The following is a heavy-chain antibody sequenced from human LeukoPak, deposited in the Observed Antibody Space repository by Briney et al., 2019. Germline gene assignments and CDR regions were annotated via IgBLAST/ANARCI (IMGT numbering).Heavy chain of an antibody. D-gene: IGHD3-10*01. V-gene: IGHV4-38-2*02. CDR1: GYSISSGYY. J-gene: IGHJ4*02. CDR3: ARLAGSGSLPYDY. Sequence: SETLSLTCTVSGYSISSGYYWGWIRQPPGKGLEWIGSIYHSGSTYYNPSLKSRVTISVDTSKNQFSLKLSSVTAADTAVYYCARLAGSGSLPYDYWGQGTLVTVSS. CDR2: IYHSGST.